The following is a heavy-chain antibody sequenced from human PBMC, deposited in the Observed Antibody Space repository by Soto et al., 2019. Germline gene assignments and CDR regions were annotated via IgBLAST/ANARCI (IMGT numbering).Heavy chain of an antibody. CDR2: IWYDGSNK. CDR1: GFTFSSYG. Sequence: QVQLVESGGGVVQPGRSLRLSCAASGFTFSSYGMHWVRQAPGKGLEWVAVIWYDGSNKYYADSVKGRFTISRDNSKNTLNLQMNRLRAKDTAVYYCARESTGWSYTLQTNWFDPWGQGTLVTVSS. D-gene: IGHD1-26*01. CDR3: ARESTGWSYTLQTNWFDP. V-gene: IGHV3-33*01. J-gene: IGHJ5*02.